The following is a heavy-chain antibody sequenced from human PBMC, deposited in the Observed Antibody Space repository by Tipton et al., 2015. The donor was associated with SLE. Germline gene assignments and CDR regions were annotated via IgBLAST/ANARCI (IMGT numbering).Heavy chain of an antibody. V-gene: IGHV1-18*01. J-gene: IGHJ5*02. D-gene: IGHD6-13*01. CDR2: ISAYNGNT. CDR1: GYIFTSYG. Sequence: QSGAEVKKPGASVKVSCKASGYIFTSYGISWVRQAPGQGLEWLGWISAYNGNTNYAQKLQGRVTMTTDTSTSTAYMDLRSLRSEDTAVYYCARDFSSSWYGGWFDPWGQGTLVTVSS. CDR3: ARDFSSSWYGGWFDP.